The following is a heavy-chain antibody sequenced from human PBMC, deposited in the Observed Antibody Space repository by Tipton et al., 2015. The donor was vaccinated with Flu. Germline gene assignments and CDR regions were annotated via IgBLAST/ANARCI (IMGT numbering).Heavy chain of an antibody. J-gene: IGHJ4*02. V-gene: IGHV3-9*01. CDR2: INSNSGNI. CDR3: ARGAGSSYFYYLDF. Sequence: SLRLSCAASGFDFDNYAMHWVRQTPGKGLEWVSGINSNSGNIAYADSVRGRFTISRDNANNPLFLQMNSLRDDDTAFYYCARGAGSSYFYYLDFWGQGTPVTVSS. CDR1: GFDFDNYA. D-gene: IGHD6-13*01.